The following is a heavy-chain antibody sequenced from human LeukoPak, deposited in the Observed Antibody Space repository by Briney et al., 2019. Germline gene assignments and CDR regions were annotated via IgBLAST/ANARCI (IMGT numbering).Heavy chain of an antibody. CDR3: ARDTPVRLSYYYDSSGPIPFDY. V-gene: IGHV1-18*01. Sequence: ASVKVSCKSSGYTFTTYGIGWVRQAPGQGLEWMGWISGYNGDTKYAQNLQGRITLTTDTSTSTVYMELRSLRSDDTAVYYCARDTPVRLSYYYDSSGPIPFDYWGQGTLVTVSS. CDR2: ISGYNGDT. D-gene: IGHD3-22*01. J-gene: IGHJ4*02. CDR1: GYTFTTYG.